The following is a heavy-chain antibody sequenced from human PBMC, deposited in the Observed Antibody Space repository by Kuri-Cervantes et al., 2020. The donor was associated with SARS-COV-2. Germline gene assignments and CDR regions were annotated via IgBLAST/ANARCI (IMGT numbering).Heavy chain of an antibody. CDR2: IYYSGST. CDR3: ARAVTTYYYYYMDV. J-gene: IGHJ6*03. Sequence: SETLSLTCTVSGGSISSYYWSWIRQPPGKGLEWIGYIYYSGSTNYNPSLKSRVTISVDTSKNQFSLKLSSVTAADTAVYYCARAVTTYYYYYMDVWGKGTTVTVSS. V-gene: IGHV4-59*12. CDR1: GGSISSYY. D-gene: IGHD4-11*01.